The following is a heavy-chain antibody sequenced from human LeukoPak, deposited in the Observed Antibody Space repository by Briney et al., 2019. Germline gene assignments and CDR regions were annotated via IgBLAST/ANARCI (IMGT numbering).Heavy chain of an antibody. J-gene: IGHJ4*02. V-gene: IGHV4-39*01. CDR1: GGSISSSSYY. CDR3: ARGVIAAAGKNYFDY. CDR2: IYYSGST. D-gene: IGHD6-13*01. Sequence: NASETLSLTCTVSGGSISSSSYYWGWIRQPPGKGLEWIGSIYYSGSTYYNPSLKSRVTISVDTSKNQFSLKLSSVTAADTAVYYCARGVIAAAGKNYFDYWGQGTLVTVSS.